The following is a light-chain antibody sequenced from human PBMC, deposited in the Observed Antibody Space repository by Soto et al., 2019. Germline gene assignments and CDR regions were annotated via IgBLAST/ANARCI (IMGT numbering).Light chain of an antibody. Sequence: IRMTQSASSLSASLGDRVTMTCGASQGISNYLAWYQQKPGKLPKLLIYAASTLQSGVPSRFSGSGYGTDFNLTISSLQTEDVASYYCQNHNSAPITFGQGTRLEIK. J-gene: IGKJ5*01. CDR3: QNHNSAPIT. CDR1: QGISNY. CDR2: AAS. V-gene: IGKV1-27*01.